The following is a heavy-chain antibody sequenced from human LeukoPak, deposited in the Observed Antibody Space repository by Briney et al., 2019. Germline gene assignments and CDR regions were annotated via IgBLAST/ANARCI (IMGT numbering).Heavy chain of an antibody. CDR3: ASRIIAAAGHFDY. CDR2: IYYSGST. CDR1: GGSISSYY. Sequence: PSETLSLTCTVSGGSISSYYWSWIRQPPGKGLEWIGYIYYSGSTNYNPSLKSRVTISVDTSKNQFFLKLSSVTAADTAVYYCASRIIAAAGHFDYWGQGTRVTVSS. J-gene: IGHJ4*02. D-gene: IGHD6-13*01. V-gene: IGHV4-59*01.